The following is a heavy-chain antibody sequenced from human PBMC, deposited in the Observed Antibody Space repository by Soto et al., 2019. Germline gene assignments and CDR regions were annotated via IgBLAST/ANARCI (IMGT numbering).Heavy chain of an antibody. Sequence: VQLLESGGGLVQPGGSLRLSCAASGFTFSSYAISWVRQAPGQGLEWMGGIIPIFGTANYAQKFQGRVTITADESTSTAYMELSSLRSEDTAVYYCARDEGQDYDSSGYWDWGQGTLVTVSS. CDR2: IIPIFGTA. V-gene: IGHV1-69*01. CDR3: ARDEGQDYDSSGYWD. D-gene: IGHD3-22*01. J-gene: IGHJ4*02. CDR1: GFTFSSYA.